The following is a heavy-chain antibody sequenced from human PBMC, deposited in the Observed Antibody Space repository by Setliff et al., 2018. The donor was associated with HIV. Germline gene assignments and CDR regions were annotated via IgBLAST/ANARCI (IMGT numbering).Heavy chain of an antibody. V-gene: IGHV4-4*02. CDR3: AAASSWDPLLDY. CDR1: SGSISSSNW. Sequence: KPSETLSLTCAVSSGSISSSNWWSWVRQSPGKGLEWIGEIYHSGSTHYNPSLQSRVTISVDKSKSQFSLKLNSVTAADTAVYYCAAASSWDPLLDYWGQGTLVTVSS. J-gene: IGHJ4*02. D-gene: IGHD6-13*01. CDR2: IYHSGST.